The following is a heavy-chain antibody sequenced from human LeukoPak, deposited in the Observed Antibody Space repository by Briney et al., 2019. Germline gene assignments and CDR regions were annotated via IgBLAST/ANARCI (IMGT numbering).Heavy chain of an antibody. CDR2: IKEDGSEK. CDR3: ASYRIGYCSGDTCYADLFDP. Sequence: GGSLRLSCAASGFAFSSNWMSWVRQAPGKGLEWVANIKEDGSEKYYVDSVKGRFTISRDNAKNTLYLQMNNLRAEDTAVYYCASYRIGYCSGDTCYADLFDPWGQGTLVTVSS. CDR1: GFAFSSNW. D-gene: IGHD2-15*01. J-gene: IGHJ5*02. V-gene: IGHV3-7*01.